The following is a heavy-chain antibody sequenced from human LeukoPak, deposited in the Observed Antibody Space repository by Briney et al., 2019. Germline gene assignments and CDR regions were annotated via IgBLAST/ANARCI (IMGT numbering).Heavy chain of an antibody. CDR2: INHSGST. CDR3: ARPHYYDSSGYYFIY. D-gene: IGHD3-22*01. CDR1: GGSFSGYY. Sequence: SETLSLTCAVYGGSFSGYYWSWIRQPPGKGLEWIGKINHSGSTNYNPSLKSRVTISVDTSKNQFSLKLSSVTAADTAVYYCARPHYYDSSGYYFIYWGQGTLVTVSS. J-gene: IGHJ4*02. V-gene: IGHV4-34*01.